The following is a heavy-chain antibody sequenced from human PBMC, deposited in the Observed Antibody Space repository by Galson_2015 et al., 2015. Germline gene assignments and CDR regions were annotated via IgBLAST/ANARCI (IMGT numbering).Heavy chain of an antibody. D-gene: IGHD2-2*01. CDR2: FDPEDGET. Sequence: SVKVSCKVSGYTLTELSMHWVRQAPGKGLEWMGGFDPEDGETIYAQKFQGRVTMTEDTSTDTAYMELSSLRSEDTAVYYCATESPENYCSSTSCLPRAFDIWGQGTMVTVSS. CDR1: GYTLTELS. J-gene: IGHJ3*02. CDR3: ATESPENYCSSTSCLPRAFDI. V-gene: IGHV1-24*01.